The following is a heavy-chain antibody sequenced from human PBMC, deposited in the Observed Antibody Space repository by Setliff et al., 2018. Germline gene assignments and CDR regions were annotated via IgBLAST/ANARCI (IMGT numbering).Heavy chain of an antibody. D-gene: IGHD6-13*01. V-gene: IGHV3-30*01. J-gene: IGHJ5*02. CDR2: SADGANK. Sequence: LSLTCVASGFSFSTYTVHWVRQAPGKGLEWISADGANKYYVDSVKGRFTISRDNFKNTVSLQLNSLRAEDTAVYYCARGGSGRWYEWNWFDPWGQGTLVTVSS. CDR3: ARGGSGRWYEWNWFDP. CDR1: GFSFSTYT.